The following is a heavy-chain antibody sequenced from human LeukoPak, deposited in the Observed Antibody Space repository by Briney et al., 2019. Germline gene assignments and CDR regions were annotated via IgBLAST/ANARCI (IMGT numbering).Heavy chain of an antibody. CDR2: INSDGSST. CDR1: GFTFSSYW. V-gene: IGHV3-74*01. D-gene: IGHD1-26*01. Sequence: GGSLRLSCAASGFTFSSYWMHWVRQAPGKGLVWVSRINSDGSSTSYADSVKGRFTISRDNAKNTLYLQMNSLRAEDTAVYYCARGVGGDSRFDPWGQGTLVTVSS. CDR3: ARGVGGDSRFDP. J-gene: IGHJ5*02.